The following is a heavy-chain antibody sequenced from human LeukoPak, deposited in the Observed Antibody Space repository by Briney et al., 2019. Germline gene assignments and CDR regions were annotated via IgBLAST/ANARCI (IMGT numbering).Heavy chain of an antibody. V-gene: IGHV3-30*02. D-gene: IGHD3-10*01. CDR3: AKEGDYYGSGSHRDAFDM. CDR2: IRYVGINK. Sequence: GESLTLSCAASGFTFSTYGLHWVRHAPGKGLEWVSFIRYVGINKYYADSVKDRFTISRDNSKNTLYPQMNSLRPEDTALYSCAKEGDYYGSGSHRDAFDMWGQGTKVTVSS. J-gene: IGHJ3*02. CDR1: GFTFSTYG.